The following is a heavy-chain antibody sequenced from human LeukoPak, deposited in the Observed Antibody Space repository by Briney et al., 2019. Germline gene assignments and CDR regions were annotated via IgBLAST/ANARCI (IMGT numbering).Heavy chain of an antibody. V-gene: IGHV3-11*04. Sequence: PGRSLRLSCAASGFTFSDYYMSWIRQAPGKGLEWVSYISSSGSTIYYADSVKGRFTISRDNAKNSLYLQMNSLRAEDTAVYYCARDYCSGGSCYSGGVDYWGQGTLVTVSS. D-gene: IGHD2-15*01. CDR1: GFTFSDYY. J-gene: IGHJ4*02. CDR2: ISSSGSTI. CDR3: ARDYCSGGSCYSGGVDY.